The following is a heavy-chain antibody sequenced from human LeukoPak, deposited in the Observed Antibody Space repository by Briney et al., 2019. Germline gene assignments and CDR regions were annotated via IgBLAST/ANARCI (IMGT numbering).Heavy chain of an antibody. CDR2: IWYDGSNK. CDR3: AKGFGELSYYFDY. Sequence: PGRSLRLSCAASGFTFSSYGMHWVRQAPGKGLERVAVIWYDGSNKYYADSVKGRFSISRDNSKNTLYLQMNSLRAEDTAVYYCAKGFGELSYYFDYWGQGTLVTVSS. V-gene: IGHV3-33*06. CDR1: GFTFSSYG. J-gene: IGHJ4*02. D-gene: IGHD3-10*01.